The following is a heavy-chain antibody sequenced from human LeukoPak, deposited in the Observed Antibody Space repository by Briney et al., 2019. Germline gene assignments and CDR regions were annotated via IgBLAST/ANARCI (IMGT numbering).Heavy chain of an antibody. V-gene: IGHV1-2*06. CDR1: GYTFTGYY. J-gene: IGHJ5*02. CDR2: INPNSGGT. CDR3: ARDRALDSGCLGFDP. D-gene: IGHD1-26*01. Sequence: ASVKVSCKASGYTFTGYYMHWVRQAPGQGLEWMGRINPNSGGTNYAQKFQGRVTMTRDTSISTAYMELGRLRSDDTAVYYCARDRALDSGCLGFDPWGQGTLVTVSS.